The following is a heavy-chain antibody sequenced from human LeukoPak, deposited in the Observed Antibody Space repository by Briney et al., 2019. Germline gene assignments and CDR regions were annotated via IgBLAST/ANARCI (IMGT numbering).Heavy chain of an antibody. CDR2: FDPEDGET. V-gene: IGHV1-24*01. CDR1: GYTLTVLS. D-gene: IGHD3-10*01. J-gene: IGHJ5*02. CDR3: ARAIGVRGVIGSWFDP. Sequence: ASVKVSCKVSGYTLTVLSMHWVRQAPGKGLEWMGGFDPEDGETIYAQKFQGRVTMTRDTSISTAYMELSRLRSDDTAVYYCARAIGVRGVIGSWFDPWGQGTLVTVSS.